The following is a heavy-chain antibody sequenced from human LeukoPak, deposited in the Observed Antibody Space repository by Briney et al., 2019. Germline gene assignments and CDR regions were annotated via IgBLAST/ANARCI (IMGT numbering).Heavy chain of an antibody. V-gene: IGHV3-15*01. Sequence: SGGSLRLSCAASGFIFSNAWMSLVRQAPGKGLEWVGRIKSKVAGGTIDYAAPVKGRFTIPRDDSKNTLYLQMNSLKTEDTGMYYCTTDADNWDDGGWFDPWGQGSLVTVSS. CDR3: TTDADNWDDGGWFDP. CDR2: IKSKVAGGTI. D-gene: IGHD1-1*01. J-gene: IGHJ5*02. CDR1: GFIFSNAW.